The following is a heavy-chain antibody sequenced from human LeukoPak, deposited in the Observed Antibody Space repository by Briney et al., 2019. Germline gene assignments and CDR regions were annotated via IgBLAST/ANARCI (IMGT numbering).Heavy chain of an antibody. J-gene: IGHJ5*02. CDR2: ISGTADNV. CDR1: GFTFSSYA. D-gene: IGHD2-15*01. V-gene: IGHV3-23*01. Sequence: PGGSLRLSCEGSGFTFSSYAMSWVRQAPGKGLEWISIISGTADNVFNADSVKGRFSISRDNSKNTLYLHMNSLRPEDTAVYYCMRDAPADNCSGDICQPTWGQGTLVTVSS. CDR3: MRDAPADNCSGDICQPT.